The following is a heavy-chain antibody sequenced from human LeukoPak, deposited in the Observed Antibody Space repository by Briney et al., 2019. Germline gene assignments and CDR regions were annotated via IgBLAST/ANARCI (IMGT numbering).Heavy chain of an antibody. CDR3: AREFRVYAIRYFDY. J-gene: IGHJ4*02. Sequence: PGRSLRLSCAASGFTFSSYAMHWVRQAPGKGLEWVAVISYDGSNKYYADSVKGRFTISRDNSKNTLYLQMNSLRAEDTAVYYCAREFRVYAIRYFDYWGQGTLVTVSS. CDR2: ISYDGSNK. D-gene: IGHD2-8*01. V-gene: IGHV3-30-3*01. CDR1: GFTFSSYA.